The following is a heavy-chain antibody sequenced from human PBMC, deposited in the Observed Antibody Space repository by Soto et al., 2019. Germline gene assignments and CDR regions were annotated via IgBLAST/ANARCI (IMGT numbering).Heavy chain of an antibody. CDR2: ISGSGGST. CDR3: AKCVTARRAYFDY. V-gene: IGHV3-23*01. CDR1: GITLSNAW. Sequence: GGSLRLSCAASGITLSNAWMNWVRQAPGKGLEWVSAISGSGGSTYYAHSVKGRFTISRDHSKNTLYLQMNSLRAEDTAVYYCAKCVTARRAYFDYWAQGTLVTVSS. J-gene: IGHJ4*02. D-gene: IGHD5-18*01.